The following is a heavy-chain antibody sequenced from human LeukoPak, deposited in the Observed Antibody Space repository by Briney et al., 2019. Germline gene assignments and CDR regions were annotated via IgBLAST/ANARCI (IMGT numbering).Heavy chain of an antibody. J-gene: IGHJ5*02. CDR1: GGSISSNAYY. V-gene: IGHV4-39*07. Sequence: PSETLSLTCTVSGGSISSNAYYWAWIRQPPGKGLEWTGSIYSSVSTYYNPSLKSRVTISVDTSKNQFSLKLSSVTAADTAVYYCARDTGASGYVPEVIVMGGGFDPWGQGTLVTVSS. CDR3: ARDTGASGYVPEVIVMGGGFDP. D-gene: IGHD3-16*02. CDR2: IYSSVST.